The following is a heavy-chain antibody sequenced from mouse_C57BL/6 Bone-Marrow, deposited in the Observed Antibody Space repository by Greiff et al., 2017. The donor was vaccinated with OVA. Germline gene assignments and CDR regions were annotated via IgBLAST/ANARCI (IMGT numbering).Heavy chain of an antibody. CDR3: TYYGYDEGFDV. D-gene: IGHD2-2*01. Sequence: VQLQQSGAELVRPGASVKLSCTASGFNIKDYYMHWVKQRPEQGLEWIGWIDPENGDTEYASKFQGKATITADTSSNTAYLQLSSLTSEDAAVYYSTYYGYDEGFDVWGTGTTVTVSS. J-gene: IGHJ1*03. CDR2: IDPENGDT. V-gene: IGHV14-4*01. CDR1: GFNIKDYY.